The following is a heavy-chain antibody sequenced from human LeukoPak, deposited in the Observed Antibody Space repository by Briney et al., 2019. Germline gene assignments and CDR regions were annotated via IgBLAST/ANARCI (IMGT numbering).Heavy chain of an antibody. CDR3: ARAYDSSGYYYPNFDY. J-gene: IGHJ4*02. CDR1: GYTFTSYG. Sequence: ASVKVSCKASGYTFTSYGISWVRQAPGQGLEWVGWISAYNGNTNYAQKLQGRVTMTTDTSTSTAYMELRSLRSDDTAVYYCARAYDSSGYYYPNFDYWGQGTLVTVSS. CDR2: ISAYNGNT. V-gene: IGHV1-18*01. D-gene: IGHD3-22*01.